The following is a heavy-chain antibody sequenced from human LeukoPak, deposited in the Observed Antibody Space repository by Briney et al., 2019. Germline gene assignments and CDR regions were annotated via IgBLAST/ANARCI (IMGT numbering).Heavy chain of an antibody. Sequence: TSETLSLTCTVSGGSISSGGYYWSWIRQHPGKGLEWIGYIYYSGSTYYNPSLKSRVTISVDTSKNQFSLKLSSVTAADTAVYYCAREWDATADYWGQGTLVTASS. D-gene: IGHD2-15*01. CDR3: AREWDATADY. J-gene: IGHJ4*02. CDR2: IYYSGST. V-gene: IGHV4-31*03. CDR1: GGSISSGGYY.